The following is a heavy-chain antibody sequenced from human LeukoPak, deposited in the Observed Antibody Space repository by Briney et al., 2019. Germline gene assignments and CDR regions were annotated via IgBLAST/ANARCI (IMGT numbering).Heavy chain of an antibody. CDR2: ISVSGGST. D-gene: IGHD3-10*01. CDR1: GFTFSSYA. J-gene: IGHJ3*02. V-gene: IGHV3-23*01. CDR3: AEDLTQMVRGTYDAFDI. Sequence: PGGSLRLSCAASGFTFSSYAMSWVRQAPGKGLEWVSTISVSGGSTYYADSVKGRFTISRDNTKNTLYLQMNSLRAEDTAVYYCAEDLTQMVRGTYDAFDIWGQGTMVTVSS.